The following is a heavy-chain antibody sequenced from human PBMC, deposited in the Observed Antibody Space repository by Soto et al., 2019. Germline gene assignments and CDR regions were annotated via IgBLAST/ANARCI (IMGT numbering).Heavy chain of an antibody. J-gene: IGHJ6*02. D-gene: IGHD3-16*01. CDR1: GDSVSSSRAA. CDR2: TYYRSKWIH. Sequence: RSQTLSLTCDISGDSVSSSRAAWNWIRQSPSRGLEWLGRTYYRSKWIHEYTVSMESRITINPDTSKNQFSLHIYSVTPEDTAMYYCAGVVWFRGMDVWGQGTPVTVSS. CDR3: AGVVWFRGMDV. V-gene: IGHV6-1*01.